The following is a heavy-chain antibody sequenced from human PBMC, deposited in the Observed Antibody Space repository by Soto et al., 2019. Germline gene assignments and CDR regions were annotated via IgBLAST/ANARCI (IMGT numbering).Heavy chain of an antibody. Sequence: SGPTLVNPTQTLTLTCTFSGFSLSTSGVGVGWIRQPPGKALEWLALIYWDDDKRYSPSLKSRLTITKDTSKNQVFLTMTIMDPVHTATYSCAHLSNCSSVFDYWGQGTLVTVSS. CDR3: AHLSNCSSVFDY. V-gene: IGHV2-5*02. CDR1: GFSLSTSGVG. CDR2: IYWDDDK. J-gene: IGHJ4*01. D-gene: IGHD6-6*01.